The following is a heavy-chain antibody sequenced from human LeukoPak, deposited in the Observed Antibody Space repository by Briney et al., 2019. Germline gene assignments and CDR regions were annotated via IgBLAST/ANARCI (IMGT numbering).Heavy chain of an antibody. CDR3: ARGSIAAAGLDY. D-gene: IGHD6-13*01. Sequence: PSETLSLTCPVSGGSISSYYGGWIRQPAGKGLEWIGRIYTSGSTNYNPSLKSRVTMSVDTSKNQFSLKLSSVTAADTAVYYCARGSIAAAGLDYWGQGTLVTASS. CDR1: GGSISSYY. J-gene: IGHJ4*02. V-gene: IGHV4-4*07. CDR2: IYTSGST.